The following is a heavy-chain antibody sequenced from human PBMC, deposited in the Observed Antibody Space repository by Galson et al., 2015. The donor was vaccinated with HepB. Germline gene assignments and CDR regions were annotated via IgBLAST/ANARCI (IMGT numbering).Heavy chain of an antibody. J-gene: IGHJ4*02. CDR2: TYYRSKWYN. Sequence: CAISGDSVSSNSAAWDWIRQSPSRGLEWLGRTYYRSKWYNDYAVSVKSRITISPDTSENQVSLQLNSVTPEDTAVYYCARAAPPSKTFDYWGQGTLVTVSS. V-gene: IGHV6-1*01. CDR1: GDSVSSNSAA. CDR3: ARAAPPSKTFDY. D-gene: IGHD4-11*01.